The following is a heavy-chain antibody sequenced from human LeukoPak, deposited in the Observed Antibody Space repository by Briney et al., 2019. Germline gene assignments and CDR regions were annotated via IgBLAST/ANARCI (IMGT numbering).Heavy chain of an antibody. CDR3: ARLSRSVWLRFYYMDV. J-gene: IGHJ6*03. CDR1: GGSFSGYY. V-gene: IGHV4-34*01. Sequence: PSETLSLTCAVYGGSFSGYYWSWIRQPPGKGLEWIGEINHSGSTNYNPSLKSRVTISVDTSKNQFSLKLSSVTAADTAVYYCARLSRSVWLRFYYMDVWGKGTTVTISS. D-gene: IGHD5-12*01. CDR2: INHSGST.